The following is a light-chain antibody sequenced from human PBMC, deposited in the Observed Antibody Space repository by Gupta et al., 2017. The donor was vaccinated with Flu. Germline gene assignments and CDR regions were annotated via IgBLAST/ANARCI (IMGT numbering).Light chain of an antibody. CDR2: GAS. V-gene: IGKV3-20*01. CDR3: QRSGSSPFT. J-gene: IGKJ4*01. CDR1: QSVSSSY. Sequence: EIVMTQSPVTLSWPPTERATLSCRASQSVSSSYLAWYQQKPGQDPRLLIYGASSRTTGIPYRFSGSGSGTDFTLTISRLEPEDFAVYYCQRSGSSPFTFGGGTKVEIK.